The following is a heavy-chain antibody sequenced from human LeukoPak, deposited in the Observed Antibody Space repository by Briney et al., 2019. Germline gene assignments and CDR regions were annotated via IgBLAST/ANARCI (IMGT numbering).Heavy chain of an antibody. J-gene: IGHJ4*02. CDR3: NTATGAARPWYFDY. D-gene: IGHD6-6*01. CDR2: IYYSGST. V-gene: IGHV4-39*01. Sequence: SETLSLTCTVSGGSISSGGYYWGWIRQPPGKGLEWIGSIYYSGSTYYNPSLKSRVTISVDTSKNQFSLKLSSVTAADTAVYYCNTATGAARPWYFDYWGQGTLVTVSS. CDR1: GGSISSGGYY.